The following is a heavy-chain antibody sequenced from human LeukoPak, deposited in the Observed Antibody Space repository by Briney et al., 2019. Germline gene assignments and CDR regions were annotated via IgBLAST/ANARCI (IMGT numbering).Heavy chain of an antibody. CDR1: GASMHNHY. CDR2: VSDSETT. CDR3: ATRPAETTWFGVFDY. V-gene: IGHV4-59*11. Sequence: PSETLSLTCSVSGASMHNHYWSWIRQPPGKALEWIGYVSDSETTNYNPSLKSRASMSVDTSKNEFSLRLSSVTAADTALYYCATRPAETTWFGVFDYWSRGTLVTVSP. J-gene: IGHJ4*02. D-gene: IGHD3-10*01.